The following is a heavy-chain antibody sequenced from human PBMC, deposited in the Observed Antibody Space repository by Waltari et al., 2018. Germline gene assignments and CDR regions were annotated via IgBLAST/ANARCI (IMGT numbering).Heavy chain of an antibody. D-gene: IGHD2-15*01. J-gene: IGHJ6*02. V-gene: IGHV1-69*09. CDR3: ARASRGSSDDYYGMDV. CDR2: SIPILGIA. Sequence: QVQLVQSGAEVTKPGSSVTVSCKASGGTFSSYAIRWVRQAPGQGLEWMGRSIPILGIANYAQKFQGRVTITADKSTSTAYMELSSLRSEDTAVYYCARASRGSSDDYYGMDVWGQGTTVTVSS. CDR1: GGTFSSYA.